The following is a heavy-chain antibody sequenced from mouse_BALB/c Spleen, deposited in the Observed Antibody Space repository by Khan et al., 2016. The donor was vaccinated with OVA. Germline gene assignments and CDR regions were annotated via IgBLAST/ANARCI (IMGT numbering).Heavy chain of an antibody. V-gene: IGHV1-77*01. CDR2: IYPGSDNT. Sequence: VQLQQSGAELARPGASVKLSCKTSGYTFTDYNINWMRQRTGQGLEWIGEIYPGSDNTFYNEKFRGKATLTADKSSSTAYMQLSSLTSEDSAVFFCGREWAAWFPYWGQGTRVTVSA. J-gene: IGHJ3*01. CDR3: GREWAAWFPY. CDR1: GYTFTDYN.